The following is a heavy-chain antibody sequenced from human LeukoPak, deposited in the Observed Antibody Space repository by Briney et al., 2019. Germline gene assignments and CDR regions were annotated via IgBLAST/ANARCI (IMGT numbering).Heavy chain of an antibody. J-gene: IGHJ4*02. CDR2: ISYDGSNK. CDR1: GFTFSSYA. CDR3: ARDWDGDYTLDY. V-gene: IGHV3-30*04. Sequence: GGSLRLSCAASGFTFSSYAMHGVRQAPGKGLEWVAVISYDGSNKYYADSVKGRFTISRDNSKNTLYLQMNSLRAEDTAVYYCARDWDGDYTLDYWGQGTLVTVSS. D-gene: IGHD4-17*01.